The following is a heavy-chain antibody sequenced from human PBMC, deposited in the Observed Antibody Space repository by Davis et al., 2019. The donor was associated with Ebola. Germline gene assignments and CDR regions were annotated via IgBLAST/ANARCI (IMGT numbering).Heavy chain of an antibody. CDR3: ARLACTSSSCYTGNYYYYYGVDV. D-gene: IGHD2-2*02. Sequence: GGSLRLSCAASGFTVSSNYMSWVRQAPGKGLEWVSTISGTSSYTYYADSVKGRFTISRDNSKNTLYLQVNSLRAEDTALYYCARLACTSSSCYTGNYYYYYGVDVWGQGTTVTVSS. J-gene: IGHJ6*02. V-gene: IGHV3-23*01. CDR2: ISGTSSYT. CDR1: GFTVSSNY.